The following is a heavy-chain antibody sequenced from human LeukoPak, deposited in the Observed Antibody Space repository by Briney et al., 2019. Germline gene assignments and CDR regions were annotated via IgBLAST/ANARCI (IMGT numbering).Heavy chain of an antibody. CDR3: ARAMVRGVINLGY. J-gene: IGHJ4*02. CDR2: IWYDGSNK. V-gene: IGHV3-33*01. D-gene: IGHD3-10*01. CDR1: GFTFSSYG. Sequence: PGGSLRLSCAASGFTFSSYGMHWVREAPGTGLEWVAVIWYDGSNKYYADSVKGRFTISRDNSKNTLYLQMNSLRAEDTAVYYCARAMVRGVINLGYWGQGTLVTVSS.